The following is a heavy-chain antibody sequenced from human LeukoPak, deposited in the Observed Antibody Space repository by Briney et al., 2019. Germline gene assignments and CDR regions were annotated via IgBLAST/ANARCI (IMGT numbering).Heavy chain of an antibody. CDR3: ARFSSIAAAFDY. J-gene: IGHJ4*02. CDR2: ISYSGST. Sequence: PSQTLSLTCTVSGGSLSPYYWSWIRQSPGKGLEWIGYISYSGSTNSHPSLKSRVTISVDTSKNQFSLKLSSVTAADTAVYYCARFSSIAAAFDYWGLGTLVTVSS. CDR1: GGSLSPYY. D-gene: IGHD6-13*01. V-gene: IGHV4-59*08.